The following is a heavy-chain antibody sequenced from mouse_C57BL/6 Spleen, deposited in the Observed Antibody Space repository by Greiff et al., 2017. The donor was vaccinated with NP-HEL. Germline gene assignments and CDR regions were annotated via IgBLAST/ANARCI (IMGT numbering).Heavy chain of an antibody. J-gene: IGHJ2*01. CDR1: GYTFTSYW. V-gene: IGHV1-69*01. CDR3: ARRSLYYCAY. D-gene: IGHD3-1*01. CDR2: IDPSDSYT. Sequence: QVQLQQPGAELVMPGATVKLSCKASGYTFTSYWMHWVKQRPGQDLEWIGEIDPSDSYTNYNQKFKGKSTLTVDKSSSSAYMQLSSLTSEDTAVYYCARRSLYYCAYWSQGTTLTVSS.